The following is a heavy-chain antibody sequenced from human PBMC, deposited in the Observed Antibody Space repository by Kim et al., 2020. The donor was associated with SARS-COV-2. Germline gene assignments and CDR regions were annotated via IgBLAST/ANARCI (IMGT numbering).Heavy chain of an antibody. Sequence: SRVTIAGDTSKNQFSLKLSSVTAADTAVYYCARRALGYCSSTSCHNAFDIWGQGTMVTVSS. J-gene: IGHJ3*02. CDR3: ARRALGYCSSTSCHNAFDI. V-gene: IGHV4-59*08. D-gene: IGHD2-2*01.